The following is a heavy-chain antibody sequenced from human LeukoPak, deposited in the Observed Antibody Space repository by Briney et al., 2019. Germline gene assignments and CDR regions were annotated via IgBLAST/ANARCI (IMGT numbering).Heavy chain of an antibody. CDR3: ARATWDPNYYYYMDV. V-gene: IGHV3-11*04. Sequence: LSLTCTVSGYSISSGYYWGWIRQPPGKGLEWVSGISGSGDSTYYADSVKGRFTISRDNAKNSLFLQMNSLRAEDTAVYFCARATWDPNYYYYMDVWGKGTTVTISS. CDR1: GYSISSGYY. D-gene: IGHD1-26*01. J-gene: IGHJ6*03. CDR2: ISGSGDST.